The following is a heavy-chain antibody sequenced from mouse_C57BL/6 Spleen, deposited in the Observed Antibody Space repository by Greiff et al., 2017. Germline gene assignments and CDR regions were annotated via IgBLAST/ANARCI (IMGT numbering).Heavy chain of an antibody. CDR2: IHPSDSDT. CDR3: ASDGYPYAMDY. Sequence: QVQLQQPGAELVKPGASVKVSCKASGYTFTSYWMHWVKQRPGQGLEWIGRIHPSDSDTNYNQKFKGKATLTVDQSSSTAYMQLSSLTSEDSAVYYCASDGYPYAMDYWGQGTSVTVSS. CDR1: GYTFTSYW. J-gene: IGHJ4*01. V-gene: IGHV1-74*01. D-gene: IGHD2-3*01.